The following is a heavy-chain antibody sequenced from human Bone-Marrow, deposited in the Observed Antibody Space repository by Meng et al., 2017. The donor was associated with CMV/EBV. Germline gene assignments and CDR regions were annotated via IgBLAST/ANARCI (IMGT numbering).Heavy chain of an antibody. CDR1: GFTFSDYS. Sequence: GGSLRLSCAASGFTFSDYSMNWVRQAPGKGLQWVASISTTSADKFYTDSLKGRFTISRDNAKNSLYLQMNSLRAEDTALYYCVRDYCVNGICYDAFPLWGQGTMVTVSS. CDR3: VRDYCVNGICYDAFPL. J-gene: IGHJ3*01. D-gene: IGHD2-8*01. CDR2: ISTTSADK. V-gene: IGHV3-21*01.